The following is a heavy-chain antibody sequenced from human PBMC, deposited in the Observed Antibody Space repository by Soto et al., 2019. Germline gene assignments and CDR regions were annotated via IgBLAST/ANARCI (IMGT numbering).Heavy chain of an antibody. J-gene: IGHJ4*02. D-gene: IGHD3-16*01. CDR3: GKDRVESGVGEVDY. CDR1: GFTFSRNA. V-gene: IGHV3-30*18. CDR2: ISYDRSNK. Sequence: GGSLRLSCAASGFTFSRNAMHWVRQAPGKGLEWVGVISYDRSNKYYADSVKGRFTISRDNTKNTLYLQMNSLRAEDTALYYCGKDRVESGVGEVDYCGQGTLVTVSS.